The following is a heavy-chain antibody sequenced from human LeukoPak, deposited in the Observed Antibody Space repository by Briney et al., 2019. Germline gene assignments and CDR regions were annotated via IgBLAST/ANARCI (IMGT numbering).Heavy chain of an antibody. CDR3: AKPSLYYYDTSGYYRYWYFDL. Sequence: GGSLRLSCAASGFTFSSYGMHWVRQPPGKGLEWVAFIRYDGSHKYYADSVKGRFTISRDNSKNTLYLQMNSLRAEDTAVYYCAKPSLYYYDTSGYYRYWYFDLWGRGTLVTVSS. D-gene: IGHD3-22*01. CDR2: IRYDGSHK. V-gene: IGHV3-30*02. J-gene: IGHJ2*01. CDR1: GFTFSSYG.